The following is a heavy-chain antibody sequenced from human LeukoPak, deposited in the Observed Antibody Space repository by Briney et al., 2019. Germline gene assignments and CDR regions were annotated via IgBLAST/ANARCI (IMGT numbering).Heavy chain of an antibody. J-gene: IGHJ4*02. CDR3: ARFWSGYSRTFDY. D-gene: IGHD3-3*01. CDR1: GGSISSGGYY. Sequence: TSETLSLTCTVSGGSISSGGYYWSWIRQHPGKGLEWIGYIYYSGGTYYNPSLKSRVTISVDTSKNQFSLKLSSVTAADTAVYYCARFWSGYSRTFDYWGQGTLVTVSS. CDR2: IYYSGGT. V-gene: IGHV4-31*03.